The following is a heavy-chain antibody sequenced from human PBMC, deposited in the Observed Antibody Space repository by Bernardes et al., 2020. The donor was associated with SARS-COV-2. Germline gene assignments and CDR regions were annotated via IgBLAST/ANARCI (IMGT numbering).Heavy chain of an antibody. CDR3: ARDRGIAAAGPTGWFDP. Sequence: SETLSLTCTVSGGSISSYYWSWIRQPPGKGLEWIGYIYYSGSTNYNPSLKSRVTISVDTSKNQFSLKLSSVTAADTAVYYCARDRGIAAAGPTGWFDPWGQGTLVTVSS. D-gene: IGHD6-13*01. V-gene: IGHV4-59*01. CDR1: GGSISSYY. J-gene: IGHJ5*02. CDR2: IYYSGST.